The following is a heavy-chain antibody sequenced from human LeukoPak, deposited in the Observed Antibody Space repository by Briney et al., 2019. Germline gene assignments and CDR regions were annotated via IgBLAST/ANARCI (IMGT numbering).Heavy chain of an antibody. J-gene: IGHJ4*02. D-gene: IGHD6-19*01. CDR1: GYXFSSYS. Sequence: ASVKVSCKASGYXFSSYSISWVRQAPGQGLEWMAWMSAYNGNTYYARNLQGRVAMATDTSTNTAYMEMRSLRSDDTAVYYCARSTPSGTGFSSGWKDYWGQGTLVTVSS. CDR3: ARSTPSGTGFSSGWKDY. V-gene: IGHV1-18*01. CDR2: MSAYNGNT.